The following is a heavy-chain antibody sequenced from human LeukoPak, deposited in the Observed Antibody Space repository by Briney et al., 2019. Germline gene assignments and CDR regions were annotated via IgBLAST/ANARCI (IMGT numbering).Heavy chain of an antibody. V-gene: IGHV5-51*01. CDR1: GYSINNYW. D-gene: IGHD2-15*01. Sequence: GESLKISCKGSGYSINNYWIGWVRQMPGKGLEWMGIIYPADSDIRYSPSFQGQVTISADKSISTAYLQWSSLKASDTAMYYCARQEYCSGGSCYTWFDPWGQGTLVIVST. CDR3: ARQEYCSGGSCYTWFDP. J-gene: IGHJ5*02. CDR2: IYPADSDI.